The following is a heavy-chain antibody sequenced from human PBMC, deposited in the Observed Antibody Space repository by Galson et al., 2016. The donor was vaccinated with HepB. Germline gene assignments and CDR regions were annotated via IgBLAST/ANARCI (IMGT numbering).Heavy chain of an antibody. V-gene: IGHV4-59*01. CDR3: ARGLVVPAATFDY. D-gene: IGHD2-2*01. J-gene: IGHJ4*02. CDR1: GGSIRNYY. Sequence: SETLSLTCNVSGGSIRNYYWSWIRQPPGKGLEWIGHIFYSGSTNHNPSFKSRVTMSVDTSKNQFSLKLSSVTAADTAVYYRARGLVVPAATFDYWGQGTLVTVSS. CDR2: IFYSGST.